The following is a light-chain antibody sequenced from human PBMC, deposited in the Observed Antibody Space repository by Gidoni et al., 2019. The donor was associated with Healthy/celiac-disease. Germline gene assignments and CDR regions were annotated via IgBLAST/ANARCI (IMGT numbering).Light chain of an antibody. CDR3: QQSYSTPPT. CDR2: AAS. V-gene: IGKV1-39*01. CDR1: QSISSY. Sequence: DIQMTQSPSSLSASVGDRVTITCRASQSISSYLNWYQQKPGKAPKLLIYAASSLQSGVPSRFSGSGSGTDFTLTISSLQPEDFATYYCQQSYSTPPTFXPXTKGDIK. J-gene: IGKJ3*01.